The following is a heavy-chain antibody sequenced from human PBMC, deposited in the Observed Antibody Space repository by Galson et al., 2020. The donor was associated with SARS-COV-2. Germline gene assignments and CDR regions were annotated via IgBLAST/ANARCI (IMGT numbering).Heavy chain of an antibody. D-gene: IGHD2-2*01. J-gene: IGHJ4*02. V-gene: IGHV3-23*01. CDR2: ISGGGGVP. Sequence: GESLKISCAASGFTFSSYVMSWVRQAPGKGLEWVSGISGGGGVPYYAASVKGRFTISRDNSKNTLYLQMDSLRADDTATYYCAKGREPASNNFDYWGQGALVTLSS. CDR3: AKGREPASNNFDY. CDR1: GFTFSSYV.